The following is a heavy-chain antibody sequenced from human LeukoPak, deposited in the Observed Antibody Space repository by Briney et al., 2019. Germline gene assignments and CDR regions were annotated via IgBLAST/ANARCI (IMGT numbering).Heavy chain of an antibody. CDR2: IYYSGST. Sequence: SQTLSLTCTVSGGSISSGGYCWSWIRQHPGKGLEWIGYIYYSGSTYYNPSLKSRVTISVDTSKNQFSLKLSSVTAADTAVYYCARGGNPQHAMATGVFDYWGQGTLVTVSS. V-gene: IGHV4-31*03. D-gene: IGHD2-2*01. CDR3: ARGGNPQHAMATGVFDY. CDR1: GGSISSGGYC. J-gene: IGHJ4*02.